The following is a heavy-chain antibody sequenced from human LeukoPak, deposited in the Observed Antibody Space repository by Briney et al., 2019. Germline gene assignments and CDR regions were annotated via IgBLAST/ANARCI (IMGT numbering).Heavy chain of an antibody. CDR2: IYHSGST. V-gene: IGHV4-38-2*01. J-gene: IGHJ2*01. CDR3: ARPLTVTTPWYFDL. Sequence: PSETLSLTCAVSGYSISSGYYWGWIRQPPGKGLEWIGSIYHSGSTYYKPSLKSRVTISVDTSKNQFSLKLSSVTAADTAVYYCARPLTVTTPWYFDLWGRGTLVTVSS. D-gene: IGHD4-11*01. CDR1: GYSISSGYY.